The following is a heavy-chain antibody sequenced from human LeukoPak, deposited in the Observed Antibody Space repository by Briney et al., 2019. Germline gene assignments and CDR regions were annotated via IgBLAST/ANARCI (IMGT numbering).Heavy chain of an antibody. CDR1: GYTFTGYY. Sequence: ASVKVSCKASGYTFTGYYMHWVRQAPGQGLEWMGWINPNSGGTNYAQKFQGRVTMTRDTSISTAYMELSRLRSDDTAVYYCASLIRGREYSNSEVDYWGQGTLVTVPS. CDR3: ASLIRGREYSNSEVDY. CDR2: INPNSGGT. J-gene: IGHJ4*02. V-gene: IGHV1-2*02. D-gene: IGHD6-6*01.